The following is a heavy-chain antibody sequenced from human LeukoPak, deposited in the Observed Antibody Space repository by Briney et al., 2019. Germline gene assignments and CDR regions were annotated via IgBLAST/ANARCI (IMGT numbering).Heavy chain of an antibody. J-gene: IGHJ3*02. D-gene: IGHD3-22*01. V-gene: IGHV1-18*04. CDR2: ISAYNGNT. Sequence: GAPVKVSCKASGYTITNNYMHWVRQAPGQGLEWMGWISAYNGNTNYAQKLQGRVTMTTDTSTSTAYMELRSLRSDDTAVYYCARDIYDSSGYYPRGDAFDIWGQGTMVTVSS. CDR1: GYTITNNY. CDR3: ARDIYDSSGYYPRGDAFDI.